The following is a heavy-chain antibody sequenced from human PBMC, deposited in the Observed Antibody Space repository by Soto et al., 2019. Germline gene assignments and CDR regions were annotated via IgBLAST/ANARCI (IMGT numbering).Heavy chain of an antibody. CDR3: ARFGGWFDP. Sequence: QVRLQESGPGLVKPSETLSLTCSVSGGSIDSYLWNWIRQPPGKGLEWIGYIYYNGSTNYNPSLKRRVTISVDTSQNQFSLKLNSVTAADTAVYFCARFGGWFDPWGQGTLVTVSS. CDR1: GGSIDSYL. V-gene: IGHV4-59*08. J-gene: IGHJ5*02. CDR2: IYYNGST. D-gene: IGHD3-10*01.